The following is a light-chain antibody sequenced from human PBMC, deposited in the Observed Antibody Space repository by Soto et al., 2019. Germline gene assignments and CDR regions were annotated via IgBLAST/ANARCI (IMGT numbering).Light chain of an antibody. CDR2: SND. J-gene: IGLJ2*01. Sequence: QSVLTQPPSASGTAGQRVTISCSGSSSNIGINTVNWYQQLPGTAPKLLIYSNDQRPSGVPDRFSGSKSGTSASLAISGLQYEDEADYYCAAWDDSLNGVAFGGGTKLTVL. CDR3: AAWDDSLNGVA. CDR1: SSNIGINT. V-gene: IGLV1-44*01.